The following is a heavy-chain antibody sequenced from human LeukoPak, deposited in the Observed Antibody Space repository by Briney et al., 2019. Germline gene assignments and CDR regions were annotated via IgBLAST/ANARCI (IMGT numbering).Heavy chain of an antibody. J-gene: IGHJ4*02. Sequence: PSETLSLTCTLSGGSISSSSYYWGWIRQPPGKGLEWFGSIYYSGSTYYNPSLKSRVTISVDTSKNQFSLKLSSVTAADTAVYYCARTDWKGYWGQGTLVSVSS. CDR3: ARTDWKGY. CDR1: GGSISSSSYY. V-gene: IGHV4-39*01. D-gene: IGHD1-1*01. CDR2: IYYSGST.